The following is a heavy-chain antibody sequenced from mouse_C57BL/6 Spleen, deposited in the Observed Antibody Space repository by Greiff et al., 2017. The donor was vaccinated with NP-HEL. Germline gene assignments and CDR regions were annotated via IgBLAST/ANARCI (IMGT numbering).Heavy chain of an antibody. CDR1: GYTFTDYY. J-gene: IGHJ2*01. V-gene: IGHV1-26*01. CDR3: ARSRFQYYFDY. Sequence: EVQLQQSGPELVKPGASVKISCKASGYTFTDYYMNWVKQSHGKSLEWIGDINPNNGGTSYNQKFKGKATLTVDKSSSTAYMELRSLTSEDSAVYYCARSRFQYYFDYWGQGTTLTVSS. CDR2: INPNNGGT.